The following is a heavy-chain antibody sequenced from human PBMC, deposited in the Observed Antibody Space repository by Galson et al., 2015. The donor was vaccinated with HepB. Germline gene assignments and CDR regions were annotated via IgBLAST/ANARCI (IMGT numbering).Heavy chain of an antibody. V-gene: IGHV4-4*07. J-gene: IGHJ4*02. CDR3: ARNAYCGGDCYGKEGLFDY. CDR1: GGSISSYY. Sequence: SETLSLTCTVSGGSISSYYWSWIRQPAGKGLEWIGRIYTSGSTNYNPSLKSRVTMSVDTSKNQFSLKLSSVTAADTAVYYCARNAYCGGDCYGKEGLFDYWGQGTLVTVSS. CDR2: IYTSGST. D-gene: IGHD2-21*02.